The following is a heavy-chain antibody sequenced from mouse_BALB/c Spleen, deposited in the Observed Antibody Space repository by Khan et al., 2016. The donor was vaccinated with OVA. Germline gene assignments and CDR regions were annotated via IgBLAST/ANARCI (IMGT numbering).Heavy chain of an antibody. CDR3: ARTARIKY. Sequence: EVQLQESGPGLVKPSQSLSLTCTVTGYSITSGYGWNWIRQFPGNKLEWMGYISYSGRTNYNPSLKSRTSITPDTSKNQFFLQLNSVTTEETATYYCARTARIKYWGQGTTLTVSS. CDR2: ISYSGRT. V-gene: IGHV3-2*02. J-gene: IGHJ2*01. D-gene: IGHD1-2*01. CDR1: GYSITSGYG.